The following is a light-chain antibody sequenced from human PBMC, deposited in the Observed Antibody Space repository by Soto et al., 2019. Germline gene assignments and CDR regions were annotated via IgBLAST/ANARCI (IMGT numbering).Light chain of an antibody. J-gene: IGKJ2*01. CDR1: QSVTSNY. Sequence: EIVLTQSPGTLSLSPGERATLSCRASQSVTSNYLAWYQQKPGQAPRLLVFAASGRPAGIPDRFSGSGSGTDFTLTISRPEPEDFALYYCQQYATSPYTFAHGTKLEIK. CDR3: QQYATSPYT. V-gene: IGKV3-20*01. CDR2: AAS.